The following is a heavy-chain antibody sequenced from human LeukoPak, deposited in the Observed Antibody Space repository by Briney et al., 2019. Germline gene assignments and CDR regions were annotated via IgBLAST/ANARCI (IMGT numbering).Heavy chain of an antibody. J-gene: IGHJ6*03. CDR2: IFHSGST. V-gene: IGHV4-38-2*02. CDR1: GYSISSGYY. CDR3: ARGDSYYYYMDV. Sequence: SETLSLTCTVSGYSISSGYYWGWIRQPPGKGLEWIGSIFHSGSTYYNPSLKSRVTISVDTSKKQFSLKLSSVTAADTAVYYCARGDSYYYYMDVWGKGTTVTVSS. D-gene: IGHD2-21*02.